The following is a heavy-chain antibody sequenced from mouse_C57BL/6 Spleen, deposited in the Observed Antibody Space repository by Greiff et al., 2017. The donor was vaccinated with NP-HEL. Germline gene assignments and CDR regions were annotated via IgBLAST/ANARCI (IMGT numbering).Heavy chain of an antibody. Sequence: VQLKQSGAELVRPGASVKLSCTASGFNIKDDYMHWVKQRPEQGLEWIGWIDPENGDTEYASKFQGKATITADTSSNPAYLQLSSLTSEDTAVYYCTTFTTVVATGDYWGQGTTLTVSS. CDR3: TTFTTVVATGDY. CDR1: GFNIKDDY. V-gene: IGHV14-4*01. J-gene: IGHJ2*01. CDR2: IDPENGDT. D-gene: IGHD1-1*01.